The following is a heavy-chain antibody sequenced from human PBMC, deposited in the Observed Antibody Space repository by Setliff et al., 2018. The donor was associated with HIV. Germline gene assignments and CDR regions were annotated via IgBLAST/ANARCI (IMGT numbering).Heavy chain of an antibody. Sequence: SETLSLTCAVSGYSISSGYYWGWIRQPPGKGLEWIGYVYSTGSTNYNPSLKSRVTISVDTSRNQFSLKLSSVTAADTAVYYCARDRTFDIWGQGTMVTVSS. J-gene: IGHJ3*02. CDR1: GYSISSGYY. CDR2: VYSTGST. V-gene: IGHV4-61*01. CDR3: ARDRTFDI.